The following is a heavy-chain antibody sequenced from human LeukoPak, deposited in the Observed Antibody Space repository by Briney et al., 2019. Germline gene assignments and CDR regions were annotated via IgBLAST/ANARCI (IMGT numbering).Heavy chain of an antibody. CDR1: GGSISSYY. CDR2: MHHSGST. D-gene: IGHD6-13*01. V-gene: IGHV4-59*08. CDR3: TRSTHSIRAAGGFDY. Sequence: SETLSLTCTVPGGSISSYYWSWIRQPPGKGLEWIGSMHHSGSTFISPSLNSRVTISMQTSKNQFSLKLGSVTAADTAVYYCTRSTHSIRAAGGFDYWGQGTLVTVSS. J-gene: IGHJ4*02.